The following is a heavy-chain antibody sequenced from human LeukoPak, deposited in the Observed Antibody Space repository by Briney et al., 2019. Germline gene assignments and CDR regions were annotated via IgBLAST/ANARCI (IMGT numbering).Heavy chain of an antibody. CDR2: ISSSGSTI. CDR1: GFTFSSYE. V-gene: IGHV3-48*03. Sequence: GGSLRLACAASGFTFSSYEVNWVRQAPGKGLEWVSYISSSGSTIYYADSVKGRFTISRDNAKNSLYLQMNSLRAEDTAVYYCARDMIPAAIYYYYYGMDVWGQGTTVTVSS. D-gene: IGHD2-2*01. CDR3: ARDMIPAAIYYYYYGMDV. J-gene: IGHJ6*02.